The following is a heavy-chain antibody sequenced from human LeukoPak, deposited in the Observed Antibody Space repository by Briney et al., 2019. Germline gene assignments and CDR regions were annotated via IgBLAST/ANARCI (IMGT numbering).Heavy chain of an antibody. CDR3: ARTVGSRSAAFDI. J-gene: IGHJ3*02. Sequence: PSETLSLTCTVSGGSISSGGYYWSWIRQHPGKGLEWIGYIYYSGSTYCNPSLKSRVTISVDTTKNQFSLKLSSVTAADTAVYYCARTVGSRSAAFDIWGQGTMVTVSS. D-gene: IGHD1-26*01. CDR2: IYYSGST. CDR1: GGSISSGGYY. V-gene: IGHV4-31*03.